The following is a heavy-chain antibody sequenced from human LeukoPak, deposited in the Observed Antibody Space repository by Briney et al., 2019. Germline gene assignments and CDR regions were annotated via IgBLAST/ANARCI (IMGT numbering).Heavy chain of an antibody. D-gene: IGHD2-15*01. V-gene: IGHV3-74*01. CDR3: ARDAAAYCSGGSCYPRY. J-gene: IGHJ4*02. Sequence: PGGSLRLSCAASGFTFSSYWMHWVRQAPGKGLLWVSRIKSDESSTTYADSVKGRFTTSRANAKNTLYLQMNSLRAEDTAVYYCARDAAAYCSGGSCYPRYWGQGTLVTVSS. CDR2: IKSDESST. CDR1: GFTFSSYW.